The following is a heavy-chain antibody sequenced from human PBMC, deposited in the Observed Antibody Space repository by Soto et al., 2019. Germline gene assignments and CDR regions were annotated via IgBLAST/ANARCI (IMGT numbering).Heavy chain of an antibody. D-gene: IGHD6-13*01. CDR1: GFTFSSYA. J-gene: IGHJ5*02. CDR2: IRGSGGST. CDR3: AKAAAAGPYNWFDP. Sequence: EVQLLESGGGLVQPGGSLRLSCAASGFTFSSYAMSWVRQAPGKGLEWVSAIRGSGGSTYYADSVKGRFTISRDNSKNTLDLQMNSMRAEDTAVYYCAKAAAAGPYNWFDPWGQGTLVTVSS. V-gene: IGHV3-23*01.